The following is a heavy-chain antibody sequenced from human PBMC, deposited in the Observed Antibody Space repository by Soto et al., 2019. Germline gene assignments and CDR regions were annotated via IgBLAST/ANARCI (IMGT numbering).Heavy chain of an antibody. Sequence: GASVKVSCKASGYTFTSYYIHWVRQAPGQGLEWMGVINPSGGSTSSAQKFQGRVTMTKDTSTSTVYMELSSLRSEDTAVYYCARGFSTYGSRWYDNNFDYWGQGTLVTVSS. J-gene: IGHJ4*02. CDR1: GYTFTSYY. V-gene: IGHV1-46*01. D-gene: IGHD6-13*01. CDR2: INPSGGST. CDR3: ARGFSTYGSRWYDNNFDY.